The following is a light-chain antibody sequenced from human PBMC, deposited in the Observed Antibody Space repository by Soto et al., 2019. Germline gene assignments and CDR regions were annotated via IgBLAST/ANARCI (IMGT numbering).Light chain of an antibody. CDR1: SSDVGGYNY. Sequence: QSALTQPRSVSVSPGQSVTISCTGTSSDVGGYNYVSWYQQHPGKAPKLMIYDVSKRPSGVPDRFSGSKSGNTASLTISGLQAEDEADYYCCSYAGTYPLVFGTGTKVTVL. V-gene: IGLV2-11*01. J-gene: IGLJ1*01. CDR2: DVS. CDR3: CSYAGTYPLV.